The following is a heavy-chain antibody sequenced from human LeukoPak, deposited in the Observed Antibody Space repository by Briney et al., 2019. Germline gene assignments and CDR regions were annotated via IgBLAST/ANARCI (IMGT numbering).Heavy chain of an antibody. Sequence: PGGSLRLSCAASGFTFSTYNMNWVRQAPGKGLEWVSYISSSGSTKYYADSVKGRFTISRDNVKNSLFLQMNSLSDEDTVVYYCARDFLTGYFDYWGQGTLVTVSS. CDR3: ARDFLTGYFDY. CDR1: GFTFSTYN. J-gene: IGHJ4*02. CDR2: ISSSGSTK. V-gene: IGHV3-48*02. D-gene: IGHD3-9*01.